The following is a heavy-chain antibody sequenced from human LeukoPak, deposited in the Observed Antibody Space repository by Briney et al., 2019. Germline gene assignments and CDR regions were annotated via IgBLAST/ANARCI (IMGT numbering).Heavy chain of an antibody. CDR3: ANGGYGAYYFDY. CDR2: IKQDGSEK. V-gene: IGHV3-7*01. D-gene: IGHD5-12*01. CDR1: GFTFSSYW. J-gene: IGHJ4*02. Sequence: GGSLRLSCAGSGFTFSSYWMSWVRQAPGKGLEWVANIKQDGSEKYYVDSVRGRFTISRDNAKNSLYLQMNSLRAEDTAVYYCANGGYGAYYFDYWGQGTLVTVSS.